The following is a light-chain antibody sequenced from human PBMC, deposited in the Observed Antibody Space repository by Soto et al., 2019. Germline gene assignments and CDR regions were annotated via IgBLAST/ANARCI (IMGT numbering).Light chain of an antibody. CDR1: QNISSL. CDR3: QQYHSYWT. V-gene: IGKV1-5*01. CDR2: DAS. J-gene: IGKJ1*01. Sequence: DFHMTQSPATLSASVGDRVTITFLAIQNISSLFSWFQQKPGKAPKLLIYDASSLESGVPQRFSGSGSGTEFTLTISSLQTDDFSTYYCQQYHSYWTFGQGTKVDIK.